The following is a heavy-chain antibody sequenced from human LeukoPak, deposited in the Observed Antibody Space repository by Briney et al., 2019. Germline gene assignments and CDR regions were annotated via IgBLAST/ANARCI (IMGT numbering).Heavy chain of an antibody. D-gene: IGHD6-13*01. V-gene: IGHV3-49*04. CDR3: TRVRQQLGYYYYYMDV. Sequence: GGSLRLSCTASVFTFGDYAMSWVRQAPGKGLEWVGFIRSKAYGGTTEYAASVKGRFTISRDDSKSIAYLQMNSLKTEDTAVYYCTRVRQQLGYYYYYMDVWGKGTTVTVSS. CDR1: VFTFGDYA. J-gene: IGHJ6*03. CDR2: IRSKAYGGTT.